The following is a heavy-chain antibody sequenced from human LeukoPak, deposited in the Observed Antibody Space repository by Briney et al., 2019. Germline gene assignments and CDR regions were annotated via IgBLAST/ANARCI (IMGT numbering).Heavy chain of an antibody. D-gene: IGHD3-10*01. CDR3: ARHFGYYGSGSFHVDY. V-gene: IGHV5-10-1*01. Sequence: GESLKISCKGSGYSLTRYWISWVRQMPGQGLEWMGNFDPSDSYSNYSPSFQGHVIMSADKSISTAFLQWRSLKASDTAMYYCARHFGYYGSGSFHVDYWGQGTQVTVSS. CDR2: FDPSDSYS. CDR1: GYSLTRYW. J-gene: IGHJ4*02.